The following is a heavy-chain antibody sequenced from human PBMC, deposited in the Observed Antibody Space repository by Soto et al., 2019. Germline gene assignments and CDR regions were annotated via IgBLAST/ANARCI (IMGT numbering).Heavy chain of an antibody. J-gene: IGHJ3*02. V-gene: IGHV5-51*01. CDR3: AXPNYYDSSGYYKVGAFDI. CDR1: GYSFTIYW. Sequence: GESLKISCKGSGYSFTIYWIGWVRQMPGKGLEWMGIIYPGDSDTRYSPSFQGQVTISADKSISTAYLQWSSLKASDTAMYYCAXPNYYDSSGYYKVGAFDIWGQGTMVTVS. CDR2: IYPGDSDT. D-gene: IGHD3-22*01.